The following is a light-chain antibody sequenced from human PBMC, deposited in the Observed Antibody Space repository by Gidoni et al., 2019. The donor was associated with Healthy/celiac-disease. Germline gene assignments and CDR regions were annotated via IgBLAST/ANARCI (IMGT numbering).Light chain of an antibody. CDR3: SSYTSSSTLGYV. V-gene: IGLV2-14*01. CDR2: DVS. CDR1: SSDVGGSNS. J-gene: IGLJ1*01. Sequence: QSALTQPASVSGSPGQSIPISCTGTSSDVGGSNSVSWYQQHPGRAPKLMIYDVSNRPSGVSNRFSGSKSGNTASLTISGLQAEDETDYYCSSYTSSSTLGYVFGTGTKVTVL.